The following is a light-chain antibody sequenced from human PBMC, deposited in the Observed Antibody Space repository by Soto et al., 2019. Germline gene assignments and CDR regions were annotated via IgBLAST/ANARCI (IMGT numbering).Light chain of an antibody. CDR2: DVA. V-gene: IGLV2-11*01. CDR1: GNDVGAYNY. J-gene: IGLJ1*01. CDR3: CSYAGGYTYL. Sequence: QSALIPPRSGSGSPGRSVTLSSIGTGNDVGAYNYVSWYQQHPGRPPKLMVYDVARWPSGVPDRFSGSKSGNTASLTISGLQAEDEADYFCCSYAGGYTYLFGTGTKVTVL.